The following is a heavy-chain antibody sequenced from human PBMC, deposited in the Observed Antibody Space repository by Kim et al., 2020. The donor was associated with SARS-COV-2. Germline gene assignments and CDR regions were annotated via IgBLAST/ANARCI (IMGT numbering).Heavy chain of an antibody. CDR1: GFTFSSYA. J-gene: IGHJ4*02. CDR2: ISGSGGST. Sequence: GGSLRLSCAAPGFTFSSYAMSWVRQAPGKGLEWVSAISGSGGSTYYADSVKGRFTISRDNSKNTLYLQMNSLRAEDTAVYYCAKVSDPDYGDYGGFDYWGQGALVTVSS. CDR3: AKVSDPDYGDYGGFDY. D-gene: IGHD4-17*01. V-gene: IGHV3-23*01.